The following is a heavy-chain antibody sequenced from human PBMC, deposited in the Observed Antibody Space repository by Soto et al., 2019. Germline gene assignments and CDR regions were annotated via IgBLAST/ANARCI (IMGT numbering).Heavy chain of an antibody. CDR1: GGTFSSYA. CDR3: ARDLDCSSTSCYYWFDP. Sequence: QVQLVQSGAEVKKPGSSVKVSCKASGGTFSSYAISWVRQAPGQGLEWMGGIIPIFGTANYAQKFQGRVTITADESTSTDYIELSSLRSEDTAVYYCARDLDCSSTSCYYWFDPWGQGTLVTVSS. D-gene: IGHD2-2*01. CDR2: IIPIFGTA. J-gene: IGHJ5*02. V-gene: IGHV1-69*01.